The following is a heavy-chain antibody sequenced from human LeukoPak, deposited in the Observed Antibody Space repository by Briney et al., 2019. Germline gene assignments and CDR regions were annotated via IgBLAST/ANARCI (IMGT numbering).Heavy chain of an antibody. CDR3: AKTRNAAMSAYYSYAMDV. J-gene: IGHJ6*02. CDR2: LTYGGSNK. V-gene: IGHV3-30*18. Sequence: WVSLTLSCAASTFTFCNLDMVRDGPAPGLGLVWVSVLTYGGSNKYYADSVKGRFTISRDNSKNTLYLQMNSLRAEDTAVYYCAKTRNAAMSAYYSYAMDVWGQGTTVTVSS. CDR1: TFTFCNLD. D-gene: IGHD5-18*01.